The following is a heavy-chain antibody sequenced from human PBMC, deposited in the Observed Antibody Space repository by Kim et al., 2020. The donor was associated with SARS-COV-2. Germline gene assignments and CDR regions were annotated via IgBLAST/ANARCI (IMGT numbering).Heavy chain of an antibody. J-gene: IGHJ4*02. V-gene: IGHV3-33*06. Sequence: DGSNKYNADSVMGRFTISRDNSKNMLFLQMNSLRAEDTAVYYCANFESWGQGTLVTVSS. CDR2: DGSNK. CDR3: ANFES.